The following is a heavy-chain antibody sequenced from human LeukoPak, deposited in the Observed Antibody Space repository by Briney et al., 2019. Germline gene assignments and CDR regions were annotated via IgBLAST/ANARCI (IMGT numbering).Heavy chain of an antibody. D-gene: IGHD1-26*01. Sequence: PGGSLRLSCTASGFSFSNYWMSWVRQAPGKGLEWVASIKQDESEKYYVDSVKGRFTTSRDNAKSSLYLQMNALRGEDTAVYYCARLVGDVTTWDCWGQGTIVTVSS. CDR3: ARLVGDVTTWDC. J-gene: IGHJ4*02. CDR2: IKQDESEK. CDR1: GFSFSNYW. V-gene: IGHV3-7*03.